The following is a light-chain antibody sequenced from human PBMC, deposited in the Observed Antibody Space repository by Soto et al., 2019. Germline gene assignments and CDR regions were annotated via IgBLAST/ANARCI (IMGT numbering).Light chain of an antibody. Sequence: EIVLTQSPATLSLSLGARATLSCRASQSIGSYLAWYQHKLGQPPRLLIYDASNRATGIPVRFSGSGSGTDFTLTISSLQPEDFATYYCQQLNSYPLTVGGGTKVDNK. CDR2: DAS. CDR1: QSIGSY. J-gene: IGKJ4*01. CDR3: QQLNSYPLT. V-gene: IGKV3-11*01.